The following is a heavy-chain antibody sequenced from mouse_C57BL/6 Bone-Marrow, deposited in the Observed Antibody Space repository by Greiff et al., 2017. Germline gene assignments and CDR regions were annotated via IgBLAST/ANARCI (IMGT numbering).Heavy chain of an antibody. CDR2: ISDGGSYT. V-gene: IGHV5-4*01. CDR1: GFTFSSYA. D-gene: IGHD1-1*01. J-gene: IGHJ4*01. CDR3: ARGELRSYYYAMDY. Sequence: EVHLVESGGGLVKPGGSLKLSCAASGFTFSSYAMSWVRQTPEKRLAWVATISDGGSYTYYPDNVKGRFTISRDNAKNNLYLQMSHLKSEDTAMYYCARGELRSYYYAMDYWGQGTSVTVSS.